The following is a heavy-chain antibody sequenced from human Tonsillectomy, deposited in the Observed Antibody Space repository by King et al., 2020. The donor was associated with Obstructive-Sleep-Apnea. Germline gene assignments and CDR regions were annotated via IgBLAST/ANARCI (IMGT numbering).Heavy chain of an antibody. CDR3: ARLERGSAVAGTDAFDI. V-gene: IGHV7-4-1*02. D-gene: IGHD6-19*01. CDR2: INTNTGNP. J-gene: IGHJ3*02. CDR1: GYTFTSYA. Sequence: QLVQSGSELKKPGASVKVSCKASGYTFTSYAMNWVRQAPGQGLEWMGWINTNTGNPTYAQGFTGRFVFSLDTSVSTAYLRISSLKAEDTAVYYCARLERGSAVAGTDAFDIWGQGTMVTVSS.